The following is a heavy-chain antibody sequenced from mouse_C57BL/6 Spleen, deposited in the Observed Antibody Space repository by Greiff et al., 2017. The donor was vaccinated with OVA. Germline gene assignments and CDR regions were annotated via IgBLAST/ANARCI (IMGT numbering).Heavy chain of an antibody. V-gene: IGHV1-54*01. D-gene: IGHD6-1*01. CDR1: GYAFTNYL. Sequence: VQLVESGAELVRPGTSVKVSCKASGYAFTNYLIEWVKQRPGQGLEWIGVINPGSGGTNYNEKFKGKATLTADKSSSTAYMQLSSLTSEDSAVYFCAREEAAQSWFAYWGQGTLVTVSA. CDR3: AREEAAQSWFAY. J-gene: IGHJ3*01. CDR2: INPGSGGT.